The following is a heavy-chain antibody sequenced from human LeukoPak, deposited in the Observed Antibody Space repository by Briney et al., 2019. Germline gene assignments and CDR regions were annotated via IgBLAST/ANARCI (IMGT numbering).Heavy chain of an antibody. Sequence: PGGSLRLSCSASGFTFNTYDMTWVRQGPGKGLEWVSAISAGGHDTYYADSVKGRFTISRDNSKNTLYLNMNSLRADDTAVYYCARGAGAFDYWGQGTLVTVSS. CDR1: GFTFNTYD. CDR2: ISAGGHDT. CDR3: ARGAGAFDY. D-gene: IGHD3-10*01. J-gene: IGHJ4*02. V-gene: IGHV3-23*01.